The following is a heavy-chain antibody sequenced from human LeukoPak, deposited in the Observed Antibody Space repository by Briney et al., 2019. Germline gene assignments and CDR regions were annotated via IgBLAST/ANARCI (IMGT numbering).Heavy chain of an antibody. Sequence: PSETLSLTCAVSGGSISSSNWWSWVRQPPGKGLEWIGEIYHSGSTNYNPSLKSRVTISVDTSKNQFSLKLSSVTAADTAVYYCARRGPGYYYYYMDVWGKGTTVTISS. V-gene: IGHV4-4*02. CDR1: GGSISSSNW. D-gene: IGHD2-15*01. CDR3: ARRGPGYYYYYMDV. CDR2: IYHSGST. J-gene: IGHJ6*03.